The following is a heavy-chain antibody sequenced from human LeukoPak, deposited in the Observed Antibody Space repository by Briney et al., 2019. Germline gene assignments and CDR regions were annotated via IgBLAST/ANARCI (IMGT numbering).Heavy chain of an antibody. V-gene: IGHV3-33*01. D-gene: IGHD6-13*01. CDR1: GFTFSNYG. CDR3: ARDPRYSSSWFYFDY. J-gene: IGHJ4*02. Sequence: GGSLRLSCAASGFTFSNYGMHWVRQAPGKGLEWVAVIWYDGTNKYYADSVKGRFTISRDNSKNTLYLQMNSLRAEDTAVYYCARDPRYSSSWFYFDYWGQGTLVTVSS. CDR2: IWYDGTNK.